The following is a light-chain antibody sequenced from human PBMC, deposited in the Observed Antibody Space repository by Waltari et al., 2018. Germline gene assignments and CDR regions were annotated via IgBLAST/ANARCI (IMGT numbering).Light chain of an antibody. CDR1: QGISSY. J-gene: IGKJ2*01. Sequence: DIQLTQSPSFLSASVGDRVTITCRASQGISSYLAWYQQKPGKAPKILIYASSTLQSGVPSRFSGSGSGTEFTLTISSLQPEDFATYYCQQQRAFGQGTKLEIK. V-gene: IGKV1-9*01. CDR3: QQQRA. CDR2: ASS.